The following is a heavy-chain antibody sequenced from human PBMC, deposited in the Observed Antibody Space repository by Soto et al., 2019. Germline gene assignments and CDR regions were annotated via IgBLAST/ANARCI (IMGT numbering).Heavy chain of an antibody. CDR1: CPSISSSTYY. J-gene: IGHJ3*02. Sequence: SDTLSLTCTVSCPSISSSTYYWGWIRQPPGKGLEWIGSVYYSENTYYNPSLKSRVTTSVDTSKNLFSLKLTSVTAADTAMYYCARPQFSGTYHDTFNIWGQGTMVT. V-gene: IGHV4-39*02. CDR3: ARPQFSGTYHDTFNI. CDR2: VYYSENT. D-gene: IGHD1-26*01.